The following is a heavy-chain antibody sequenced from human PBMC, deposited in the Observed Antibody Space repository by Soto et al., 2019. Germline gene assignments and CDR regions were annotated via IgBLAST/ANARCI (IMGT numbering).Heavy chain of an antibody. Sequence: PSETLSLTCAVYGGSFSGYYWSWIRQPPGKGLEWIGEINHSGSTNYNPSLKSRVTISVDTSKNQFSLKLSSVTAADTAVYYCARGSRPPYYDFWSGTNWFDPWGQGTLVTVSS. J-gene: IGHJ5*02. CDR2: INHSGST. D-gene: IGHD3-3*01. CDR3: ARGSRPPYYDFWSGTNWFDP. CDR1: GGSFSGYY. V-gene: IGHV4-34*01.